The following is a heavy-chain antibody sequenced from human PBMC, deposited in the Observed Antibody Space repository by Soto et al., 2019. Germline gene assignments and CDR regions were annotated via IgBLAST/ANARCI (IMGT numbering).Heavy chain of an antibody. CDR2: IWFDGSKK. V-gene: IGHV3-33*01. J-gene: IGHJ6*02. Sequence: QMQLVESGGGVVQPGRSLRLSCAASGFTFRSYGIHWVRQAPGKGLEWVALIWFDGSKKYYLDSVKGRFAVSRDNSKNTLYLQMNSLRVEDTAVYYCARDRLVPYGYGMDVWGQGTTVTVSS. CDR3: ARDRLVPYGYGMDV. D-gene: IGHD2-2*01. CDR1: GFTFRSYG.